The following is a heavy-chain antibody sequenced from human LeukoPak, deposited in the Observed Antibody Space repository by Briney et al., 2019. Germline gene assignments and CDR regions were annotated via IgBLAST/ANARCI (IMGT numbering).Heavy chain of an antibody. CDR3: ARGDAYYFDY. CDR2: IYYSGST. Sequence: QTESLTCTVSGGSISSGGYYWSWIRQHPGKGLEWIGYIYYSGSTYYNPSLKSRVTISLDTSKNQFSLKLSSVTAADTAVYYCARGDAYYFDYWGQGTLVTVSS. J-gene: IGHJ4*02. D-gene: IGHD5-24*01. CDR1: GGSISSGGYY. V-gene: IGHV4-31*03.